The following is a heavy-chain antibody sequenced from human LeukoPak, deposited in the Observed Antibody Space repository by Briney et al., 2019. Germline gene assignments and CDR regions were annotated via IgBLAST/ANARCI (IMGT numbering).Heavy chain of an antibody. CDR2: IYYSGST. Sequence: WETLSLTCAVYGGSFSGYYWSWIRQPPGKGLEWIGHIYYSGSTNYNASLKSRVTISVDTSKNQSSLRLTSVTAADTAVYYCVRGGSGNYPELDYWGQGTLVTVSS. CDR1: GGSFSGYY. D-gene: IGHD3-10*01. J-gene: IGHJ4*02. CDR3: VRGGSGNYPELDY. V-gene: IGHV4-59*08.